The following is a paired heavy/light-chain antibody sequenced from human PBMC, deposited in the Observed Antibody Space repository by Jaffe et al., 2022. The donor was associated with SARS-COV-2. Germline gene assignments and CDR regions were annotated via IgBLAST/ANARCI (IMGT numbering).Heavy chain of an antibody. CDR2: IFWNSDRI. J-gene: IGHJ5*02. CDR3: GKDLTAGGLDL. V-gene: IGHV3-9*01. CDR1: GFTRDHA. D-gene: IGHD6-13*01. Sequence: EVQLVQSGGGLVQPGRSLRLSCVASGFTRDHAMHWVRQAPGKGLEWVSGIFWNSDRIGYADSVKGRFTISRDNAKNALYLQMNSLRPEDTGLYYCGKDLTAGGLDLWGQGTLVTVSS.
Light chain of an antibody. CDR2: QVS. CDR1: QSLLHGSGNTY. J-gene: IGKJ2*01. CDR3: MQATHWPYT. Sequence: DVVMTQSPLFLPATLGQPASISCTSSQSLLHGSGNTYLIWFQQRPGQSPRRLLYQVSNRDSGVPDRFGGSGSGTDFTLKISRVEAEDVGIYYCMQATHWPYTFGQGTKLEIK. V-gene: IGKV2-30*02.